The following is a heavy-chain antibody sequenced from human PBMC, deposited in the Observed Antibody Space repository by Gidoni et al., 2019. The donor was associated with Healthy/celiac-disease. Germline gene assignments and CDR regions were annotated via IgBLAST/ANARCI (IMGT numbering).Heavy chain of an antibody. V-gene: IGHV3-9*01. D-gene: IGHD4-4*01. Sequence: EVQLVESGGGLVQPGRSLRLSCAASGFTFDDYAMHWVRQAPGKGLEWVSGISWNSGSIGYADSVKGRFTISRDNAKNSLYLQMNSLRAEDTALYYCAKGLSVTPGGDAFDIWGQGTMVTVSS. CDR1: GFTFDDYA. J-gene: IGHJ3*02. CDR2: ISWNSGSI. CDR3: AKGLSVTPGGDAFDI.